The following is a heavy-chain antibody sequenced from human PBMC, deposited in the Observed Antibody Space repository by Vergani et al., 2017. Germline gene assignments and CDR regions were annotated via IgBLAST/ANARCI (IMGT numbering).Heavy chain of an antibody. J-gene: IGHJ4*02. D-gene: IGHD6-13*01. V-gene: IGHV3-30*03. CDR3: ARARYSNTPFDY. Sequence: QVQLVESGGGLVKPGGSLRLSCAASGFTFSSYGMHWVRQAPGKGLEWVAVISYDGSNKYYADSVKGRFTISRDNSKNTLYLQMNSLRAEDTAVYYCARARYSNTPFDYWGQGTLVTVSS. CDR2: ISYDGSNK. CDR1: GFTFSSYG.